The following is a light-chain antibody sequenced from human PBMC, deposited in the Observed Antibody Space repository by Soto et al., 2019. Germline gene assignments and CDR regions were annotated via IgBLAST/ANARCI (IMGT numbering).Light chain of an antibody. CDR3: NSCTTANAVI. CDR2: DVS. J-gene: IGLJ2*01. V-gene: IGLV2-14*01. Sequence: QSVLTPPASVSGSPGQSITISCTGTSSDVGAYAYVSWYQQYPGKAPTLMIYDVSNRPSGVSYRFSGSKSGNTASLTSSGLQAEDEADYYCNSCTTANAVIFGGGTKVTVL. CDR1: SSDVGAYAY.